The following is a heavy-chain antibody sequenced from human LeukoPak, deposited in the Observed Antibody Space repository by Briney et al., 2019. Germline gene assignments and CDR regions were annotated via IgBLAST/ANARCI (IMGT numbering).Heavy chain of an antibody. J-gene: IGHJ4*02. CDR2: IGFEGSNK. V-gene: IGHV3-30*02. CDR1: AFTVSSDG. CDR3: AKDSGYSGYSMSDY. Sequence: GGSLRLSCAAAAFTVSSDGMHWVRQAPGERLECVAFIGFEGSNKYYADSSKVRFTIFRDNYKNSLYLQMNSLRSEDTAVYYCAKDSGYSGYSMSDYWGQGTLVTVSS. D-gene: IGHD5-12*01.